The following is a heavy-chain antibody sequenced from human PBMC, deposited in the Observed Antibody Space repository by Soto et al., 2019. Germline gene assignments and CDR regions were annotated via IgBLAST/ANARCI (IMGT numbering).Heavy chain of an antibody. D-gene: IGHD6-13*01. CDR1: GGSISSYY. V-gene: IGHV4-59*01. CDR3: ARDTPHVKGSSWYDY. CDR2: IYYSGST. Sequence: SETLSLTYTVSGGSISSYYWSWIRQPPGKGLEWIGYIYYSGSTNYNPSLKSRVTISVDTSKNQFSLKLSSVTAADTAVYYCARDTPHVKGSSWYDYWGQGTLVTVSS. J-gene: IGHJ4*02.